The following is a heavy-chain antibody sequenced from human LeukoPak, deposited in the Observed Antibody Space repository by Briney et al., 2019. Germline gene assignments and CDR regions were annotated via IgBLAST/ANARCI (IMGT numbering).Heavy chain of an antibody. CDR2: IYYSGST. CDR3: ARGLVAAAGILDYYMDV. Sequence: SETLSLTCTVSGGSISSYYWSWIRHPPGKGLEWIGYIYYSGSTNYNPSLKSRVTISVDTSKNQFSLKLSSVTAADTAVYYCARGLVAAAGILDYYMDVWGKGTTVTVSS. V-gene: IGHV4-59*01. CDR1: GGSISSYY. D-gene: IGHD6-13*01. J-gene: IGHJ6*03.